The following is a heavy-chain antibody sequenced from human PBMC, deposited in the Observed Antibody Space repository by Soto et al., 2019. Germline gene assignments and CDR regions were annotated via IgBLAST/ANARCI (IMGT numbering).Heavy chain of an antibody. CDR1: GGTFSSYT. V-gene: IGHV1-69*08. Sequence: QVQLVQSGAEVKKPGSLVKVSCKASGGTFSSYTISWVRQAPGQGLEWMGRIIPILGIANYAQKFQGRVTITADKSTSTAYMELSSLRSEDTAVYYCARDSIDAYSPTNWFDPWGQGTLVTVSS. CDR3: ARDSIDAYSPTNWFDP. J-gene: IGHJ5*02. CDR2: IIPILGIA. D-gene: IGHD6-13*01.